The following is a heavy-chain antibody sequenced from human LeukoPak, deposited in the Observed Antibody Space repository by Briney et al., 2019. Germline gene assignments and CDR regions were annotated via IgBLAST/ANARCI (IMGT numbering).Heavy chain of an antibody. V-gene: IGHV1-2*02. CDR2: INPNSGGT. J-gene: IGHJ4*02. CDR3: ARXLGYDSSGYWY. D-gene: IGHD3-22*01. CDR1: GYTFTGYY. Sequence: GASVKVSCTASGYTFTGYYMHWVRQAPGQGLEWMGWINPNSGGTNYAQKFQGRVTMTRDTSISTAYMELSRLTSDDTAVYYCARXLGYDSSGYWYWGQGTLVTVSS.